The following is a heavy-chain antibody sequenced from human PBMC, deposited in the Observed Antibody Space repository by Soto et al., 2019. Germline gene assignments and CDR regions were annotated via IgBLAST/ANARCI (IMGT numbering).Heavy chain of an antibody. CDR3: ARNNYHDSSGYFDFDAFDI. D-gene: IGHD3-22*01. J-gene: IGHJ3*02. Sequence: EVQLVESGGGLVKPGGSLRLSCEAVGFTSSSYSMNWVRQAPGKGLEWVSSISSSSTYIYYADSVKGRFTISRDNAKNSLYLQMNSLRAEDTAVFYCARNNYHDSSGYFDFDAFDIWGQGTMVTVSS. CDR1: GFTSSSYS. V-gene: IGHV3-21*01. CDR2: ISSSSTYI.